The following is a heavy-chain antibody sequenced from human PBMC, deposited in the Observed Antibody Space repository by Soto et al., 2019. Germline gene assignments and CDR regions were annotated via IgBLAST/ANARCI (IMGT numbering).Heavy chain of an antibody. D-gene: IGHD2-8*01. V-gene: IGHV5-10-1*01. Sequence: GESLKISCKGSGYSFTSYWISWVRQMPGKGLEWMGRIDPSDSYTNYSPSFQGHVTISANKSISTAYLQWSSLKASDTAMYYCAGTSLGYCTNGVCYTTPFDYWGQGTLVTV. CDR3: AGTSLGYCTNGVCYTTPFDY. CDR1: GYSFTSYW. CDR2: IDPSDSYT. J-gene: IGHJ4*02.